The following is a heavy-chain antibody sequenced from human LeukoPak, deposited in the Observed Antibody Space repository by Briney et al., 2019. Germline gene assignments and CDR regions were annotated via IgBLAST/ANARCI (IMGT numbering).Heavy chain of an antibody. CDR3: ASVARDSSGYYSADS. Sequence: ASVKVSCKASGYTFTGYYMHWVRQAPGQGLEWMGWINPNSGGTNYAHKFQGRVTMTSDTSISTAYMELRRLTSADTAVYYCASVARDSSGYYSADSWGQGTLVTVSS. V-gene: IGHV1-2*02. J-gene: IGHJ4*02. CDR2: INPNSGGT. D-gene: IGHD3-22*01. CDR1: GYTFTGYY.